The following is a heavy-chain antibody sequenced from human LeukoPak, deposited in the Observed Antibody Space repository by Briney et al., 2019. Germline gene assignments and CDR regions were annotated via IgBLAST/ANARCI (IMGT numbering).Heavy chain of an antibody. J-gene: IGHJ4*01. CDR2: ITAGGVTT. D-gene: IGHD6-19*01. Sequence: GGSLRLSCAASGFTFSHRAMSWVRQAPGKGLEYVSTITAGGVTTYYADSVKGRFTISRDNSKNTLYLQMNSLRAEDTAVYYCAKENYSSGWSYFDYWGHGTLVTVSS. CDR3: AKENYSSGWSYFDY. V-gene: IGHV3-23*01. CDR1: GFTFSHRA.